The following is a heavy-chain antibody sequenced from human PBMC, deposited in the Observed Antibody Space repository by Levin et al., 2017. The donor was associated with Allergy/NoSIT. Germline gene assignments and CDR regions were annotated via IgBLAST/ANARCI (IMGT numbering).Heavy chain of an antibody. CDR1: GGSFSDYY. J-gene: IGHJ3*01. Sequence: SETLSLTCAVYGGSFSDYYWTWIRQPPGKGLEWIGEINHSGTTNYNPSLKSRLTISVDTSKNQFSLKLTFVTAADTAVYFCARGPPLLLWFGELNDAFDLWGQGTMVTVSS. D-gene: IGHD3-10*01. CDR2: INHSGTT. V-gene: IGHV4-34*01. CDR3: ARGPPLLLWFGELNDAFDL.